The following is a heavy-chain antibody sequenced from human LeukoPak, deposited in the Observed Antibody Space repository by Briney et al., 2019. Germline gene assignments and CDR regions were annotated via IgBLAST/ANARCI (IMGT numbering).Heavy chain of an antibody. Sequence: GGSLRLSCAASGFTFSSYAMHWVRQAPGKGLEWVSVIYSGGSTYYADSVKGRFTISRDNSKNTLYLQMNSLRAEDTAVYYCARDRSGYNTFDYWGQGTLVTVSS. V-gene: IGHV3-66*01. D-gene: IGHD3-3*01. CDR1: GFTFSSYA. CDR2: IYSGGST. CDR3: ARDRSGYNTFDY. J-gene: IGHJ4*02.